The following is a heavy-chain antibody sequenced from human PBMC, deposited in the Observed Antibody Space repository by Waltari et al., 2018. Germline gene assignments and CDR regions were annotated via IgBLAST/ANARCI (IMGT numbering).Heavy chain of an antibody. J-gene: IGHJ4*02. V-gene: IGHV4-39*01. CDR2: ISYIGTA. D-gene: IGHD6-25*01. Sequence: QLQLHESGPGMVKPSETLSVTCTVSGGAMTSDKYYWGWIRQPPGKGLEWIASISYIGTAYDHASLKSRVRISVDTANNQFSLDLTSVTAADTAVYFCVRQVRTGYSSGWPDYWGQGALVTVSS. CDR1: GGAMTSDKYY. CDR3: VRQVRTGYSSGWPDY.